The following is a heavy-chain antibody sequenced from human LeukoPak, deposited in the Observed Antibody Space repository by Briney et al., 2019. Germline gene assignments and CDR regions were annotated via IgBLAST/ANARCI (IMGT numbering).Heavy chain of an antibody. CDR1: GGTFSSYA. CDR2: IIPIFGTA. J-gene: IGHJ6*03. Sequence: RASVKVSCEASGGTFSSYAISWVRQAPGQGLEWMGGIIPIFGTANYAQKFRGRVTITADESTSTAYMELSSLRSEDTAVYYCARGNFWTTNYYMDVWGKGTTVTVSS. CDR3: ARGNFWTTNYYMDV. D-gene: IGHD3/OR15-3a*01. V-gene: IGHV1-69*13.